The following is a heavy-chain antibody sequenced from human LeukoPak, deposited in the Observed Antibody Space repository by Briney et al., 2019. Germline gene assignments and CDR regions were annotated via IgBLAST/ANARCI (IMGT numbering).Heavy chain of an antibody. D-gene: IGHD1-26*01. V-gene: IGHV3-48*01. CDR2: ISPSSSTI. CDR3: ASGSPAGDY. Sequence: PGGSLRLSCAASGFLFSTYSLNWLRRAPGKGLEWVSYISPSSSTIYYADSVKGRFTISRDNAKNSLYLQMNSLTAEDTAVYYCASGSPAGDYWGQGTLVTVSS. J-gene: IGHJ4*02. CDR1: GFLFSTYS.